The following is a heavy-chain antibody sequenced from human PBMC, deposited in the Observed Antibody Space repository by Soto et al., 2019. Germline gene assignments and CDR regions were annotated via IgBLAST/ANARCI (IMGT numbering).Heavy chain of an antibody. CDR3: ARERGTTSFAPPYIDY. D-gene: IGHD1-7*01. J-gene: IGHJ4*02. V-gene: IGHV4-30-4*01. CDR2: IYYSGST. CDR1: GGSVSSGDYY. Sequence: QVQLQESGPGLVKPSQTLSLTCTVSGGSVSSGDYYWSWIRQPPGKGLEWIGYIYYSGSTYYNPSLKSRVTISVDTSTNQFSLKLSSVTAADTAVYYCARERGTTSFAPPYIDYWGQGTLVTVSS.